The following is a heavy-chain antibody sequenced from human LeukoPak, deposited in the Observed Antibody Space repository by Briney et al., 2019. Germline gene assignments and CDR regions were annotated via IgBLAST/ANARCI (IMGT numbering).Heavy chain of an antibody. Sequence: GASVKVSCKASGYTFTGYYMHWVRQAPGQGLEWMGRINPNSGGTNYAQKFQGRATMTRDTSISTAYMELSRLRSDDTAVYYCARDQLYCSSTSCYAGSNWFDPWGQGTLVTVSS. J-gene: IGHJ5*02. CDR1: GYTFTGYY. V-gene: IGHV1-2*06. D-gene: IGHD2-2*01. CDR2: INPNSGGT. CDR3: ARDQLYCSSTSCYAGSNWFDP.